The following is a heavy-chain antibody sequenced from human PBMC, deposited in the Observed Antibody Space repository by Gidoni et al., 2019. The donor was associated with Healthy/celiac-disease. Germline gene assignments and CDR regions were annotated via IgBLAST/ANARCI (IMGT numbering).Heavy chain of an antibody. CDR1: GFTFSSYA. CDR3: ANLLKKGIAVAGTEYYFDY. V-gene: IGHV3-23*01. CDR2: ISGSGGST. D-gene: IGHD6-19*01. J-gene: IGHJ4*02. Sequence: EVQLLESGGGLVQPGGSLRLSCAASGFTFSSYAMSWVRQAPGKGLEWVSAISGSGGSTYYADSVKGRFTISRDNSKNTLYLQMNSLRAEDTAVYYCANLLKKGIAVAGTEYYFDYWGQGTLVTVSS.